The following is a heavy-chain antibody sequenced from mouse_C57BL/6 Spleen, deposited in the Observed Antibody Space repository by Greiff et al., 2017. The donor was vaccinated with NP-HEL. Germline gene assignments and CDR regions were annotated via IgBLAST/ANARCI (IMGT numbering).Heavy chain of an antibody. Sequence: VQLQQSGPELVKPGASVKIPCKASGYTFTDYNMDWVKQSHGKSLEWIGDINPNNGGTIYNQKFKGKATLTVDKSSSTAYMELRSLTSEDTAVYYCARSGRTVVAPYFDYWGQGTTLTVSS. V-gene: IGHV1-18*01. CDR1: GYTFTDYN. J-gene: IGHJ2*01. D-gene: IGHD1-1*01. CDR3: ARSGRTVVAPYFDY. CDR2: INPNNGGT.